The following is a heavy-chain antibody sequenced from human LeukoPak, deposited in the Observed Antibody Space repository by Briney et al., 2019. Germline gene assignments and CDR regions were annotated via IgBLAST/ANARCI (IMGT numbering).Heavy chain of an antibody. CDR2: IRYDGSNK. CDR3: AKVNFSRDAFDL. V-gene: IGHV3-30*02. J-gene: IGHJ3*01. D-gene: IGHD1-7*01. Sequence: GGSLRLSCAASGFTFSSYGMHWVRQAPGKGLEWVAFIRYDGSNKYYADSVKGRFTISRDNSKNTLYLQMNSLRAEDTAVYYCAKVNFSRDAFDLWGQGTMVTVSS. CDR1: GFTFSSYG.